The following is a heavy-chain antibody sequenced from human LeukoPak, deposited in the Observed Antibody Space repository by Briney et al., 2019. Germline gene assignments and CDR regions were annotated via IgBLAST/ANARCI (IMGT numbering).Heavy chain of an antibody. V-gene: IGHV4-61*02. CDR2: IYTSGST. Sequence: SQTLSLTCTVSGGSIGSGSYYWSWIRQPAGKGLEWIGRIYTSGSTNYNPSLKSRVTISVDTSKNQFSLKLSSVTAADTAVYYCAREPRDYGMDVWGQGTTVTVSS. J-gene: IGHJ6*02. CDR1: GGSIGSGSYY. CDR3: AREPRDYGMDV.